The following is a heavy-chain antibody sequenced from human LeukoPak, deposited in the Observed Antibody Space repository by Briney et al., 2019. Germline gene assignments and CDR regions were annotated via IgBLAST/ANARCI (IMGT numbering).Heavy chain of an antibody. D-gene: IGHD6-13*01. CDR2: ISGSGGST. Sequence: PGGSLRLSCAASGFTFSSNAMSWVRQAPGKGLEWVSAISGSGGSTYYADSVKGRFTISRDNSKNTLYQQMNSLRAEDTAVYYCAKDRAYSSSWYNYWGQGTLVTVSS. V-gene: IGHV3-23*01. CDR3: AKDRAYSSSWYNY. CDR1: GFTFSSNA. J-gene: IGHJ4*02.